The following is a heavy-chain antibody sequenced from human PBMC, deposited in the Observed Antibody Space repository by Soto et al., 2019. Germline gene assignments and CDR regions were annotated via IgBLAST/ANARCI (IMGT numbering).Heavy chain of an antibody. D-gene: IGHD4-4*01. J-gene: IGHJ4*02. Sequence: SETLSLTCTVSGGSISSYYWSWIRQPPGKGLEWIGYIYYSGSTNYNPSLKSRVTISVDTSKNQFSLKLSSVTAADTAVYYCASGRATTVTTSGCGYWGQGTLVTVCS. CDR3: ASGRATTVTTSGCGY. V-gene: IGHV4-59*01. CDR2: IYYSGST. CDR1: GGSISSYY.